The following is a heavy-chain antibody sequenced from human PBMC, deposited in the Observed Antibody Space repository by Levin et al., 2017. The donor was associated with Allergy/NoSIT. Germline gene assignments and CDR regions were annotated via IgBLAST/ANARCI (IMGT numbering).Heavy chain of an antibody. J-gene: IGHJ5*01. V-gene: IGHV1-2*02. CDR3: ARVRRARGSEVNWFDP. Sequence: ASVKVSCKASGYTFIGDYIMWMRQAPGQGLEWMGWINPNNGGTDYAQNFRGRVTMTRDTSINTAYMELSRLRSDDTAVYYCARVRRARGSEVNWFDPWGQGTLVTVSS. CDR2: INPNNGGT. D-gene: IGHD1-26*01. CDR1: GYTFIGDY.